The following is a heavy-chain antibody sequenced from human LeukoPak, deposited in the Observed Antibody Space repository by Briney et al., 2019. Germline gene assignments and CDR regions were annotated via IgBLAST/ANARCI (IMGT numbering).Heavy chain of an antibody. V-gene: IGHV4-59*01. J-gene: IGHJ4*02. CDR2: IYYSGST. D-gene: IGHD6-19*01. CDR1: GGSISSYY. Sequence: SETLSLTCTVSGGSISSYYWSWIRQPPGKGLEWIGYIYYSGSTNYNPSLKSRVTISVDTSKNQFSLKLSSVTAADTAVYYCARDREDSSGWYHDYWGQGTLVTVSS. CDR3: ARDREDSSGWYHDY.